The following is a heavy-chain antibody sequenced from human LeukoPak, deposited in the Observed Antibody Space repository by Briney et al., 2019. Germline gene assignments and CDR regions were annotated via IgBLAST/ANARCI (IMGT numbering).Heavy chain of an antibody. CDR3: ARPGAYSSFDY. CDR2: ISGSGDHT. Sequence: PGGSLRLSCAASGFTFSNFDMGWVRQAPGKGLEWISGISGSGDHTYQADSVKGRFTISRENSKNTLYLQMNSLRAEDTAVYCCARPGAYSSFDYWGQGTLVTVSS. V-gene: IGHV3-23*01. D-gene: IGHD6-19*01. J-gene: IGHJ4*02. CDR1: GFTFSNFD.